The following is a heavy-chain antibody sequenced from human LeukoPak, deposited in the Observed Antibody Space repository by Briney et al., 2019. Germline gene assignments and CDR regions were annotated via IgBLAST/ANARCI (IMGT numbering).Heavy chain of an antibody. J-gene: IGHJ4*02. Sequence: ASVKVSCKASGYTFTGYYMHWARQAPGQGLEWMGWINPNSGGTNYAQKFQGRVTMTRDTSISTAYMELSRLRSDDTAVYYCAIALTAYYYDSTGVSGFDYWGQGTLVTVSS. D-gene: IGHD3-22*01. V-gene: IGHV1-2*02. CDR2: INPNSGGT. CDR1: GYTFTGYY. CDR3: AIALTAYYYDSTGVSGFDY.